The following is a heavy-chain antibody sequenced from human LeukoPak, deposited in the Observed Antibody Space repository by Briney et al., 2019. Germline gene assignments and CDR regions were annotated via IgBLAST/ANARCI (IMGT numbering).Heavy chain of an antibody. CDR3: ARHASPYSSNYYFDY. V-gene: IGHV5-51*01. CDR2: IYLGDSDA. J-gene: IGHJ4*02. CDR1: GYSFLSHW. Sequence: GESLKISCKGSGYSFLSHWIGWVRQMPGKGLEWMGIIYLGDSDARYKPSFQGQVTISADKSISTAYLQWSSLKASDTAMYYCARHASPYSSNYYFDYWGQGALVTVSS. D-gene: IGHD6-13*01.